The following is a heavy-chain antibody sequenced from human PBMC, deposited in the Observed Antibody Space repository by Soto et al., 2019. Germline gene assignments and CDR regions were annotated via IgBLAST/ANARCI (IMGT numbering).Heavy chain of an antibody. CDR1: GSSISSGYY. J-gene: IGHJ4*02. D-gene: IGHD7-27*01. V-gene: IGHV4-38-2*01. CDR2: IYDSETT. Sequence: SETLSLTCGVSGSSISSGYYWGWIRQPPGMGLEWIGSIYDSETTDYNPSLKSRVSISIDTSRNQFSLRLSSVTAADTALYYCASKLGAYFDNWGQGILVTVSS. CDR3: ASKLGAYFDN.